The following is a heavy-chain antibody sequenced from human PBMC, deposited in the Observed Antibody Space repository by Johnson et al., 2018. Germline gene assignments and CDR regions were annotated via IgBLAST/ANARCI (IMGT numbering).Heavy chain of an antibody. CDR1: GGSFSGYY. J-gene: IGHJ1*01. Sequence: QVQLQQWGAGLLKPSETLSLTCAVYGGSFSGYYWSWIRQPPGKGLEWIGEINHSGSTNYTPSLKSRVTISVDTSKNQFSLKLSSVTAADTAVYYCARGSRQYSSGWYYFQHWGQGTLVTVSS. D-gene: IGHD6-19*01. CDR2: INHSGST. CDR3: ARGSRQYSSGWYYFQH. V-gene: IGHV4-34*01.